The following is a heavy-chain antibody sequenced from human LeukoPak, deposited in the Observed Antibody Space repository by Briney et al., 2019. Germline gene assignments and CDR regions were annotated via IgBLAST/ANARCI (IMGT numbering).Heavy chain of an antibody. D-gene: IGHD2-2*01. Sequence: ASVKVSCKASGYTFTGYHMHWVRQAPGQGLEWMGRINPNSGDTNYAQKFQGRVTMTRDTSISTAYVELSRLRSDDTTVYYCARDYCSSTSCLFDYWGQGTLVTVSS. CDR3: ARDYCSSTSCLFDY. J-gene: IGHJ4*02. CDR2: INPNSGDT. V-gene: IGHV1-2*06. CDR1: GYTFTGYH.